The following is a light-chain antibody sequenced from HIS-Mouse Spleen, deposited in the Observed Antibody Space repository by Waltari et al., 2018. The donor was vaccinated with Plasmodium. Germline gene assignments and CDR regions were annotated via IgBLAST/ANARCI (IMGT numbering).Light chain of an antibody. J-gene: IGLJ3*02. CDR1: ALPNKY. CDR3: YSTDSSGNHRV. Sequence: SYELTQPPSVSVSPGQPARTTCSGAALPNKYAYWYQQKSGQAPVLVMDEDSKRPSGIPERFSGSSSGTMATLTISGAQVEDEADYYCYSTDSSGNHRVFGGGTKLTVL. CDR2: EDS. V-gene: IGLV3-10*01.